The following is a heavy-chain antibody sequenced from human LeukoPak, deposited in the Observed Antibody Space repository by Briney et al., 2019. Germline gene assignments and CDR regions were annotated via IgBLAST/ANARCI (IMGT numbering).Heavy chain of an antibody. Sequence: SGGSLRLSCAASGFTFSSYEMNWVRQAPGKGLERVANIKKDGGETYYMESVKGRFTISRDNARNSLYLQMNSLTVEDTAVYYCARDMGWQQFDQWGQGTLVTVSS. CDR3: ARDMGWQQFDQ. CDR1: GFTFSSYE. V-gene: IGHV3-7*01. CDR2: IKKDGGET. J-gene: IGHJ4*02. D-gene: IGHD5-24*01.